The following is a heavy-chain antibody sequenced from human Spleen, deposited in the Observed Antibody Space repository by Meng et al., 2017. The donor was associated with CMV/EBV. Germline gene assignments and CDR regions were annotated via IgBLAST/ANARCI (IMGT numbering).Heavy chain of an antibody. V-gene: IGHV1-18*01. CDR2: ISAYNGNT. CDR1: GYTFTSYG. D-gene: IGHD2-2*02. J-gene: IGHJ6*02. CDR3: ARAGIPAGILGRTPDRPYYYHALDF. Sequence: ASVKVSCKASGYTFTSYGISWVRQAPGQGLEWMGWISAYNGNTNYAQKLQGRVTMTTDTSTSTAYMELRSLRSDDTAVYYCARAGIPAGILGRTPDRPYYYHALDFWGQGATVTVSS.